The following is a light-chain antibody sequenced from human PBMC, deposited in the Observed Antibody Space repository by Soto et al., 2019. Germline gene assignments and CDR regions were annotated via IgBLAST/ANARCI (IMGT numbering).Light chain of an antibody. J-gene: IGLJ2*01. Sequence: QSALTQPPSASGSPGQSVTISCTGTSSDVGGHNLVSWYQQHPGKAPRLLIYEVSKRPSGVPDRFSGSKSGNAASLTVSGFQSEDEADYYCASYAGGDLVLFAGGTQLTVL. V-gene: IGLV2-8*01. CDR2: EVS. CDR3: ASYAGGDLVL. CDR1: SSDVGGHNL.